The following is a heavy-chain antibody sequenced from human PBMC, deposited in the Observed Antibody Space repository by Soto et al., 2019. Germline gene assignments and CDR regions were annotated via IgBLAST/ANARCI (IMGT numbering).Heavy chain of an antibody. CDR2: INPNSGGT. D-gene: IGHD3-9*01. J-gene: IGHJ5*02. Sequence: ASVKVSCKASGYTFTGYYMHWVRQAPGQGLEWMGWINPNSGGTNYAQKFQGRVTMTRDTSISTAYMELSRLRSDDTAVYYCARDRGIILTGPKGWFDPWGQGTLVTVSS. CDR3: ARDRGIILTGPKGWFDP. CDR1: GYTFTGYY. V-gene: IGHV1-2*02.